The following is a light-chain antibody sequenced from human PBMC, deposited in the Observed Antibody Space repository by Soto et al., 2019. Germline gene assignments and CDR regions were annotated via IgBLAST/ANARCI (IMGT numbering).Light chain of an antibody. V-gene: IGKV1-5*01. CDR1: EGISRW. CDR3: QQYTTYLT. J-gene: IGKJ1*01. Sequence: DIQMTQSPSTLSASLGDRVTITCRASEGISRWLAWYQQRPGKAPKLLIYDASTLHSGVSSRFSGSGSGTEFTLPISSLQPDDSATYYCQQYTTYLTFGQGTKVEIK. CDR2: DAS.